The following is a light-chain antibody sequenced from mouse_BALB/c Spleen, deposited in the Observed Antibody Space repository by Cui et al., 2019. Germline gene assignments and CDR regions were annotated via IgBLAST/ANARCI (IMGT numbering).Light chain of an antibody. CDR2: DTS. CDR1: SSISY. J-gene: IGKJ1*01. Sequence: QLVLIQSPAIMSASAGEKVTMTCTASSSISYMYWYQQKPGSTPRLLIYDTSNLASGVPARFSGSGSGTSYSLTISRMEAEDAATYYCQQWSSYPRTFGGGTKLEIK. CDR3: QQWSSYPRT. V-gene: IGKV4-55*01.